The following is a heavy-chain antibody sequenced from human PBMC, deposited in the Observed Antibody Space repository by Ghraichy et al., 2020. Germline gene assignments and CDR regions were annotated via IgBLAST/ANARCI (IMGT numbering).Heavy chain of an antibody. Sequence: ESLNISCTVSGDSISSSSYYWGWIRQPPGKGLEWIGNIYYSGRTYYNPSLKSRASISVDTTKNQFSLELSSVTAADTAVYYCARIFVGYSSGWIPFDYWGQGTLVTVSS. D-gene: IGHD6-19*01. J-gene: IGHJ4*02. V-gene: IGHV4-39*01. CDR3: ARIFVGYSSGWIPFDY. CDR1: GDSISSSSYY. CDR2: IYYSGRT.